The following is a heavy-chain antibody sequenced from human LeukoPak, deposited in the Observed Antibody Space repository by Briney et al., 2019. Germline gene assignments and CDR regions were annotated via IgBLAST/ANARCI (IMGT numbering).Heavy chain of an antibody. CDR3: ARAGGRVDAFDI. D-gene: IGHD3-16*01. CDR1: GVSFSGYY. V-gene: IGHV4-34*01. J-gene: IGHJ3*02. CDR2: INHSGST. Sequence: MASETLSLTWAVYGVSFSGYYWSWIRQPPGKGLEWIGEINHSGSTNYNPSLKSRVTISVDTSKNQFSLKLSSVTAADTAVYYCARAGGRVDAFDIWGQGTMVTVSS.